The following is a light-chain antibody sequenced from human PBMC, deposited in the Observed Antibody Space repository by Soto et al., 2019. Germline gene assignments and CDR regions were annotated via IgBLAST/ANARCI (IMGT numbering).Light chain of an antibody. Sequence: EIVLTQSPDTLSLSPGERATLSCRASQSLNSNDLAWYQQKPGQAPRLIIYIASRRPTGIPDRFSGSGSGTDFTLTSSRLEPEDFAVYYCQQYRTSPQLTFGGGTKVEIK. J-gene: IGKJ4*01. CDR1: QSLNSND. CDR2: IAS. CDR3: QQYRTSPQLT. V-gene: IGKV3-20*01.